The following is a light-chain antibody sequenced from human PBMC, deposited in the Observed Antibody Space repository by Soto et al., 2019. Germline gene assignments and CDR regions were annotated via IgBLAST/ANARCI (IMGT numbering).Light chain of an antibody. CDR1: QTISSL. CDR2: KAS. Sequence: DIQMTQSPSTLSASIGDRVTITCWASQTISSLLAWYQQKPGKAPKLLIYKASTLETGVPSRFSGSGSGTEFTLTISSLQPDDFATYYCQQYTSYSPYTFGQGTRLEI. V-gene: IGKV1-5*03. CDR3: QQYTSYSPYT. J-gene: IGKJ2*01.